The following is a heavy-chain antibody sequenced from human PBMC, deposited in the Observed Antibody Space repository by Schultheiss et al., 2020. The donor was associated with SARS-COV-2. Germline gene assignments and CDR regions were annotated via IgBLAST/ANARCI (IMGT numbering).Heavy chain of an antibody. V-gene: IGHV4-61*02. J-gene: IGHJ4*02. Sequence: SETLSLTCTVSGGSISSGSYYWSWIRQPAGKGLEWIGRIYTSGSTYYNPSLKSRVTISVDTSKNQFSLKLSSVTAADTAVYYCARRITMVQGANFDYWGQGTLVTVSS. CDR1: GGSISSGSYY. CDR3: ARRITMVQGANFDY. CDR2: IYTSGST. D-gene: IGHD3-10*01.